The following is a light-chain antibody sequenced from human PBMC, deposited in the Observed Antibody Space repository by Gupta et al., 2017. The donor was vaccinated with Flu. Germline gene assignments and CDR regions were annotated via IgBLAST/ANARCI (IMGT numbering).Light chain of an antibody. CDR3: SSYAGSTHV. V-gene: IGLV2-8*01. J-gene: IGLJ1*01. Sequence: QSVTISCTGTSSDVGGYNYVSWYQQHPGKAPKLMIYDVTKRPSGVPDRFSGSKSGNTASLTVSGLQAEDEADYYCSSYAGSTHVFGTGTKVTVL. CDR1: SSDVGGYNY. CDR2: DVT.